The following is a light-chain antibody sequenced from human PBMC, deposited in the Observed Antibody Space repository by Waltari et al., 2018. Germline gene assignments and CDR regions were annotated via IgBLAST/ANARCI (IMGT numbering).Light chain of an antibody. CDR2: KAS. J-gene: IGKJ4*01. V-gene: IGKV1-5*03. Sequence: DTQMTQSPSTLSASVGDRVTITCRASQSISSWLAWYQQKPGKAPKLLIYKASSLESGVPSRFSGSGSGTEFTLTISSLQPDDFATYYCQQYNSYRLTFGGGTKVEIK. CDR1: QSISSW. CDR3: QQYNSYRLT.